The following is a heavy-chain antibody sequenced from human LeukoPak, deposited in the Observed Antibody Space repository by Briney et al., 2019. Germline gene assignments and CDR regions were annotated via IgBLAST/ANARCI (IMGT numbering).Heavy chain of an antibody. Sequence: GGSLRLSCAASGFTFSSYAMSWVRQAPGKGLEWVSGISGSGGTTYFADSVKGRFIISRDNSKNTLYLQMNGLRAEDTAVYYCAKEYSGFSDYFDSWGQGTLVTVSS. CDR3: AKEYSGFSDYFDS. CDR2: ISGSGGTT. D-gene: IGHD5-12*01. V-gene: IGHV3-23*01. J-gene: IGHJ4*02. CDR1: GFTFSSYA.